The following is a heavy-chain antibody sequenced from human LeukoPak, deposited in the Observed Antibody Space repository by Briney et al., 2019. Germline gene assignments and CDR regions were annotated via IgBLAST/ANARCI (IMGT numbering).Heavy chain of an antibody. CDR1: GGSISSYY. D-gene: IGHD2-2*01. V-gene: IGHV4-4*07. J-gene: IGHJ6*02. Sequence: SETLSLTCTVSGGSISSYYWSWIRQPPGKGLEWIGRIYTSGSTNYNPSLKSRVTMSVDTSKNQFSLKLSSVTAADTAVYYCARDATIVVVPAHYYYYGTDVWGQGTTVTVSS. CDR3: ARDATIVVVPAHYYYYGTDV. CDR2: IYTSGST.